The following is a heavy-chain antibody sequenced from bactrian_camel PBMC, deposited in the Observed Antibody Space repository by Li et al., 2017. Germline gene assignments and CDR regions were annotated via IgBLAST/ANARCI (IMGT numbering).Heavy chain of an antibody. CDR2: LLANGVPD. CDR3: AADRLACSTQMPRPMLPRAYNL. Sequence: QAGGSLTLSCAASRYTLYIAWFRQAPGIGRGLVASLLANGVPDLYADSVRGRFTISQSNADRTLYLQMNSLKPEDTAMYYCAADRLACSTQMPRPMLPRAYNLWGQGTQVTVS. J-gene: IGHJ4*01. CDR1: RYTLY. V-gene: IGHV3-3*01. D-gene: IGHD1*01.